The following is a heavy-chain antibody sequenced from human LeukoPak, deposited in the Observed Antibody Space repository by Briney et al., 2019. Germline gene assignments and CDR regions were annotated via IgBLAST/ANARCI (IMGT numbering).Heavy chain of an antibody. D-gene: IGHD3-10*02. V-gene: IGHV3-48*03. Sequence: GGSLRLSCAASGFTLSSYERDWVRRAPGKGLGGVSYFSSSGSTIYYADSVKGRFTISRDNAKNSLYLQMNSLRAEDTAVDYCAELGITMIGGVWGKGTTVTISS. J-gene: IGHJ6*04. CDR2: FSSSGSTI. CDR1: GFTLSSYE. CDR3: AELGITMIGGV.